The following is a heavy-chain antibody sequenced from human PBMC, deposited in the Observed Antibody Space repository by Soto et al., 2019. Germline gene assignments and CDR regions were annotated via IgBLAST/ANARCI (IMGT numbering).Heavy chain of an antibody. CDR3: ARDVAGTAFDY. CDR2: ISSSSSYI. J-gene: IGHJ4*02. V-gene: IGHV3-21*01. CDR1: GFTFSSYS. D-gene: IGHD6-19*01. Sequence: GGSLRLSCAASGFTFSSYSMNWVRQAPGKGLEWVSSISSSSSYIYYADSVKGRFTISRDNAKNSLYLQMNSLRAEDTAVYYCARDVAGTAFDYWGQGTLVTVSS.